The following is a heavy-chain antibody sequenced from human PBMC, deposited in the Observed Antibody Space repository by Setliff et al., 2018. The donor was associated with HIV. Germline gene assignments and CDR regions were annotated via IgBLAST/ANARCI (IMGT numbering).Heavy chain of an antibody. CDR3: VRHGYYYDFIDI. CDR1: GGSISGYY. V-gene: IGHV4-4*09. Sequence: SETLSLTCTVSGGSISGYYWSWIRQSPGKGLEWIGYIYSSGSTNFNPSLKSRVTVSIDTSKNQSSLNLTSMTAADTAVYFCVRHGYYYDFIDIWGQGTVVTVSS. D-gene: IGHD3-22*01. J-gene: IGHJ3*02. CDR2: IYSSGST.